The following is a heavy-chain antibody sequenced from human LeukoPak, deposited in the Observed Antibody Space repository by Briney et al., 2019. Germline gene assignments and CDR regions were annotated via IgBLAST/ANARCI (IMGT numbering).Heavy chain of an antibody. CDR1: GFTFSSYS. V-gene: IGHV3-48*01. CDR2: ISSSGSTI. Sequence: PGGSLRLSCAASGFTFSSYSMNWARQAPGKGLEWVSYISSSGSTIYYADSVKGRFTISRDNAKNSLYLQMNSLRAEDTAVYYCAKDVGSTIDTSGYYYRNRKGAFDIWGQGTMVTVSS. CDR3: AKDVGSTIDTSGYYYRNRKGAFDI. J-gene: IGHJ3*02. D-gene: IGHD3-22*01.